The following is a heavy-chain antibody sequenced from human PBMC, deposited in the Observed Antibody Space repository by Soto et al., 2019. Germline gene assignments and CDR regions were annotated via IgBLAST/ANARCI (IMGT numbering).Heavy chain of an antibody. CDR2: TYYRSRWYN. D-gene: IGHD6-19*01. Sequence: SQTLSLTCVISGDSVSSNSAAWNWIRLSPSRGLEWLARTYYRSRWYNDYAVSVRSRITVNPDTSKNQFSLQLTSVTPEDTAVYYCARDKVAGLFDYWGQGTLVTVSS. J-gene: IGHJ4*02. CDR1: GDSVSSNSAA. CDR3: ARDKVAGLFDY. V-gene: IGHV6-1*01.